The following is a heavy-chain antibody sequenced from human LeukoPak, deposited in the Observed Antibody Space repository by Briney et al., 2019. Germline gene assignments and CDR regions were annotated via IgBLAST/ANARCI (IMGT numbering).Heavy chain of an antibody. CDR2: ISRSSSYI. CDR3: ARGMYYFDY. CDR1: GFTFSDYG. Sequence: KPGGSLRLSCAASGFTFSDYGMNWVRQAPGKGLEWVSSISRSSSYIYYVDSVKGRFTISRDNAKNSLYLQMNSLRAEDTAVYYCARGMYYFDYWGQGTLVTVSS. D-gene: IGHD2-8*01. V-gene: IGHV3-21*01. J-gene: IGHJ4*02.